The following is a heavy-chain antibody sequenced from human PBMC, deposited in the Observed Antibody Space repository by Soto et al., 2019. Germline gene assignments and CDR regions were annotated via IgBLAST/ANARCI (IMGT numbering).Heavy chain of an antibody. V-gene: IGHV4-30-2*01. CDR1: GGSISSGGFS. Sequence: PSETLSLTCAVSGGSISSGGFSWSWLRQPPGKGLEWIGYIYYSGSTYYNPSLKSRVTISVDRSKNQFSLKLSSVTAADTAVYYCARGGDYYLDSWGQGTLVTVSS. CDR3: ARGGDYYLDS. D-gene: IGHD4-17*01. J-gene: IGHJ4*02. CDR2: IYYSGST.